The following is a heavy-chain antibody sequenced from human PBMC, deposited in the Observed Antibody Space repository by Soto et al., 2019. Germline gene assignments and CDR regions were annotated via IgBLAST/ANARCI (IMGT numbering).Heavy chain of an antibody. V-gene: IGHV3-73*01. CDR3: NRDCSHAADY. CDR2: IRSQPNGHAT. CDR1: GFTFSESA. D-gene: IGHD2-15*01. J-gene: IGHJ4*02. Sequence: GGSLRLSCRTSGFTFSESAMNWVRQASGKGLEWVGHIRSQPNGHATEYAASVKGRFTISRDDSRNTAYLQMDSLKTEDTAVYFCNRDCSHAADYWGQGILVTVSS.